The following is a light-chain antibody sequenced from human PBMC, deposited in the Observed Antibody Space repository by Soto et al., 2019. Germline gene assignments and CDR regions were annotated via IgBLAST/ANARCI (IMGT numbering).Light chain of an antibody. CDR3: QQYDSSPSWT. Sequence: VVTQSRATLSVSPGERATLSCWASETVATNLAWYQQKPGQAPRLLISGASTRAAGISDRFRGSGSGTDFTLTISRLEPEDFAVYYCQQYDSSPSWTFGQGTKVDIK. CDR2: GAS. CDR1: ETVATN. V-gene: IGKV3-20*01. J-gene: IGKJ1*01.